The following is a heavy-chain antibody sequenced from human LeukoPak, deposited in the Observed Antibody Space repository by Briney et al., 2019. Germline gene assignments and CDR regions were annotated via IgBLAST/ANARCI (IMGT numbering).Heavy chain of an antibody. V-gene: IGHV4-30-2*01. CDR2: IYHSGST. J-gene: IGHJ4*02. D-gene: IGHD3-3*01. CDR1: GGSISSGGYY. Sequence: SQTLSLTCTVSGGSISSGGYYWSWIRQPPGKGLEWIGYIYHSGSTYYNPSLKSRVTISVDRSKNQFSLKLSSVTAADTAVYYCARGVTIFGVVIKQDPKAALDYWGQGTLVTVSS. CDR3: ARGVTIFGVVIKQDPKAALDY.